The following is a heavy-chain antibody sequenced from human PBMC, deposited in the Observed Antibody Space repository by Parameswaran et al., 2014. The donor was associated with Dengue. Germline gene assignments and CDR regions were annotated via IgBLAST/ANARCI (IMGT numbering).Heavy chain of an antibody. J-gene: IGHJ5*02. CDR2: INPSGGST. D-gene: IGHD6-13*01. Sequence: WVRQAPGQGLEWMGIINPSGGSTSYAQKFQGRVTMTRDTSTSTVYMELSSLRSEDTAVYYCARVVAAAGPNWFDPWGQGTLVTVSS. V-gene: IGHV1-46*01. CDR3: ARVVAAAGPNWFDP.